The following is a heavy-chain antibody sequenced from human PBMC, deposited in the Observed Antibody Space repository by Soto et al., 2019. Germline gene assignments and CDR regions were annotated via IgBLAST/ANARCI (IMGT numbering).Heavy chain of an antibody. Sequence: EVQLVESGGGLVQPGESLRLSCAASGFIFRNYLMSWVRQAPGRGLEWVANIKGDGSERYYVESVNGRFTISRDNAKNSLYLEMTRPRADDTAIYYCAREKRANGYFDYWGQGTRVTVSS. J-gene: IGHJ4*02. CDR3: AREKRANGYFDY. CDR2: IKGDGSER. V-gene: IGHV3-7*01. D-gene: IGHD6-25*01. CDR1: GFIFRNYL.